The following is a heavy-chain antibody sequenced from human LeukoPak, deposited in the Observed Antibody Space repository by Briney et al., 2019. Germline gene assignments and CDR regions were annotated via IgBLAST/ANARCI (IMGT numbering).Heavy chain of an antibody. CDR1: GGSISSYY. V-gene: IGHV4-59*01. J-gene: IGHJ4*02. CDR3: ARTSASGYYILTYFDY. CDR2: IYYSGST. D-gene: IGHD3-3*01. Sequence: PSETLSLTCTVSGGSISSYYWSWIRQPPGKGLEWIGYIYYSGSTNYNPSLKSRVTISVDTSKNQFSLKLSSVTAADTAVYYCARTSASGYYILTYFDYWGQGTLATVSS.